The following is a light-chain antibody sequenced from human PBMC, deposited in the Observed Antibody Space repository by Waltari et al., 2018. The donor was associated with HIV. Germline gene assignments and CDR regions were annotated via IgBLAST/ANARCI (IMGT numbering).Light chain of an antibody. CDR2: DVS. CDR1: SSDVGGYNY. V-gene: IGLV2-23*02. CDR3: CSYAGSSTYV. Sequence: QSALTQPASVSGSPGQSITISCTGTSSDVGGYNYVSWYQQHPGKAPKRMIYDVSKRTSGVSNRFSGSKSGNTASLTISGLQAEDEADYYCCSYAGSSTYVFGTGTKVTVL. J-gene: IGLJ1*01.